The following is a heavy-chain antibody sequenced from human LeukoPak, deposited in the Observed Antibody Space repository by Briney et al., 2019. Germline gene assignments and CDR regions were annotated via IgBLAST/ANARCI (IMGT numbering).Heavy chain of an antibody. CDR2: IYYSGST. CDR3: ARGVVVAAIHDYYFDY. J-gene: IGHJ4*02. CDR1: GGSISSGDYY. Sequence: ASETLSLTCTVSGGSISSGDYYWSWIRQPPGKGLEWIGYIYYSGSTYYNPSLKSRVTISVDTSKNQFSLKLSSVTAEDTAVYYCARGVVVAAIHDYYFDYWGQGTLVTVSS. V-gene: IGHV4-30-4*01. D-gene: IGHD2-15*01.